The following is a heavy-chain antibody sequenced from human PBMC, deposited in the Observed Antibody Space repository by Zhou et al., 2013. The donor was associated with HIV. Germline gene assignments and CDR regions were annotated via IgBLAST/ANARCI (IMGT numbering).Heavy chain of an antibody. CDR1: GYTFTGYY. V-gene: IGHV1-2*02. CDR2: INPNSGGT. Sequence: QVQLVQSGAEVKKPGASVKVSCKASGYTFTGYYMHWVRQAPGQGLEWMGWINPNSGGTNYAQKFQGRVTMTRDTSISTAYMELSRLRSDDTAVYYCARARIQLWPYDAFDIWGQGTMVTVSS. CDR3: ARARIQLWPYDAFDI. J-gene: IGHJ3*02. D-gene: IGHD5-18*01.